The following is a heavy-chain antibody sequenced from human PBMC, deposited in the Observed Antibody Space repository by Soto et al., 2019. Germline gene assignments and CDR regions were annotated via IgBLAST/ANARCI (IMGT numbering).Heavy chain of an antibody. CDR2: ISSSSSTI. D-gene: IGHD3-9*01. J-gene: IGHJ5*02. Sequence: PGGSLRLSCAASGFTFSSYSMNWVRQAPGKGLEWVSYISSSSSTIYYADSVKGRFTISRDNSKNTLYLQMNSLRAEDTAVYYCAKDHDILTGYYDNWFDPWGQGTLVTVSS. CDR3: AKDHDILTGYYDNWFDP. CDR1: GFTFSSYS. V-gene: IGHV3-48*01.